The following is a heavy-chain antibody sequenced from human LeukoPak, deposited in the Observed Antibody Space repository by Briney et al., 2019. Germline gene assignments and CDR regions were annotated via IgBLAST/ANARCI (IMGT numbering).Heavy chain of an antibody. CDR2: ISWNSGSI. V-gene: IGHV3-9*01. D-gene: IGHD2-15*01. Sequence: PGRSLRLSSAAFGFTFDDYAMHWVRQAPGKGLEWVSGISWNSGSIGYADSVKGRFTISRDNAKNSLYLQMNSLRAEDTAVYYCARDGSGYEGYCSGGSRYAAYWGQGTLVTVSS. CDR3: ARDGSGYEGYCSGGSRYAAY. CDR1: GFTFDDYA. J-gene: IGHJ4*02.